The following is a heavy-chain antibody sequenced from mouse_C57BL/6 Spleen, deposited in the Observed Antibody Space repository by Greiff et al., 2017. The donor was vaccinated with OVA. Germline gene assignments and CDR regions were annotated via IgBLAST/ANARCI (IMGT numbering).Heavy chain of an antibody. D-gene: IGHD1-1*01. CDR1: GYTFTSYG. Sequence: VQLVESGAELARPGASVKLSCKASGYTFTSYGISWVKQRTGQGLEWIGEIYPRSGNTYYNEKFKGKATLTADKSSSTAYMELRSLTSEDSAVYFCARGGTTVVGDWYFDVWGTGTTVTVSS. CDR3: ARGGTTVVGDWYFDV. V-gene: IGHV1-81*01. J-gene: IGHJ1*03. CDR2: IYPRSGNT.